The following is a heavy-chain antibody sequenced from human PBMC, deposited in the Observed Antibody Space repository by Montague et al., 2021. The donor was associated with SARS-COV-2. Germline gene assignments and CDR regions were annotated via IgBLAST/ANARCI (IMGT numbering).Heavy chain of an antibody. J-gene: IGHJ6*04. V-gene: IGHV3-13*01. CDR3: ARAHADSVYHFWSGSVTSTSLDV. CDR2: IGTAGDT. Sequence: SLRLSCAASGFTFSSHDKHWVRQSPGNGLQWVSAIGTAGDTYYEGSVEGRFTISREDAKSSLSLHMTGLTAGDTAVYYCARAHADSVYHFWSGSVTSTSLDVWGKGTAVTVSS. CDR1: GFTFSSHD. D-gene: IGHD3-3*01.